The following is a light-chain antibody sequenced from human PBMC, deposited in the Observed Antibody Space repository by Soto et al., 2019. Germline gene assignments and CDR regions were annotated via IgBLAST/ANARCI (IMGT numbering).Light chain of an antibody. J-gene: IGKJ5*01. V-gene: IGKV3-11*01. CDR3: QQRSNWP. CDR2: DAS. CDR1: QSVSSY. Sequence: EIVLTQSPATLSLSAWERATLSCRASQSVSSYLAWYQQKPGQAPRLLIYDASNRATGIPARFSGSGSGTDCTRTISSLEPEDLAVYYCQQRSNWPFGQGTRLEIK.